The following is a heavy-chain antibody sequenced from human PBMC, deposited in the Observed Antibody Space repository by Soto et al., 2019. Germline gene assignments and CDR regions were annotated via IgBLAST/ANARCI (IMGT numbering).Heavy chain of an antibody. CDR3: ATQNADSYRRAFEI. CDR1: GASISSDDFH. V-gene: IGHV4-30-4*01. Sequence: PSETLSLTCTVSGASISSDDFHWSWIRQSPGKGLEWVGYISYSGSTDYNPSLKSRGSISLDTSQNQFSLTLSSVTAADTAMYYCATQNADSYRRAFEIWGQGTMVTVSS. CDR2: ISYSGST. D-gene: IGHD3-16*02. J-gene: IGHJ3*02.